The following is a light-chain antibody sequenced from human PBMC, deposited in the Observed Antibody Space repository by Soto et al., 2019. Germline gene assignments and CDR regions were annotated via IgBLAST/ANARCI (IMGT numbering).Light chain of an antibody. CDR2: DAS. CDR1: QSVSSNY. J-gene: IGKJ4*01. Sequence: EIVLTQSTGTLSLSPGERATLSCRASQSVSSNYLAWYQQKPGQAPRLLIYDASSRATGIPDRFSGSGSGTDFTLTISRLEPEDFAVYYCQHYGSSPLTFGGGTKVDI. CDR3: QHYGSSPLT. V-gene: IGKV3-20*01.